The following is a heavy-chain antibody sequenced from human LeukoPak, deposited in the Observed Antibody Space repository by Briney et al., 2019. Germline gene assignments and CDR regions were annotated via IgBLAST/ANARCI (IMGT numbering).Heavy chain of an antibody. D-gene: IGHD2-21*02. V-gene: IGHV3-48*01. Sequence: GGSLRLSCAASGFTFSNYNMNWVRQAPGKGLEWVSYITSSSTSIYYADSVKGRFTISRDNAKNSLYLQMNSLRAEDTAVYYCAKVLCGDDCYWGDYFDYWGQGTLVTVSS. CDR1: GFTFSNYN. CDR2: ITSSSTSI. CDR3: AKVLCGDDCYWGDYFDY. J-gene: IGHJ4*02.